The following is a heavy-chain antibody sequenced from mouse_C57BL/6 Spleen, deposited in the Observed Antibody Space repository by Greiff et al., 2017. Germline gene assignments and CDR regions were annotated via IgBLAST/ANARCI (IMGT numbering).Heavy chain of an antibody. CDR3: AREITTRAMDY. CDR2: ISYDGSN. D-gene: IGHD1-1*01. V-gene: IGHV3-6*01. Sequence: EVKLVESGPGLVKPSQSLSLTCSVTGYSITSGYYWNWIRQFPGNKLEWMGYISYDGSNNYNPSLKNRISITRDTSKNQSFLKLNSVTTEDTATYYCAREITTRAMDYWGQGTSVTVSS. CDR1: GYSITSGYY. J-gene: IGHJ4*01.